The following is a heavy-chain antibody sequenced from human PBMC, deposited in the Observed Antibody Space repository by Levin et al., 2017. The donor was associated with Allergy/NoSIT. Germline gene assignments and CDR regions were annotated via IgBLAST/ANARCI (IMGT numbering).Heavy chain of an antibody. V-gene: IGHV3-21*01. CDR1: GFSFSTYA. Sequence: TAGGSLRLSCAASGFSFSTYAMNWVRQAPGKGLEWVSCISTTSNYIYYADSVKGRFTISRDNAKNSLYLQMNSLRAEDTAVYYCARDQRAYSGYVQQSEYWGQGTLVTVSS. CDR2: ISTTSNYI. D-gene: IGHD5-12*01. J-gene: IGHJ4*02. CDR3: ARDQRAYSGYVQQSEY.